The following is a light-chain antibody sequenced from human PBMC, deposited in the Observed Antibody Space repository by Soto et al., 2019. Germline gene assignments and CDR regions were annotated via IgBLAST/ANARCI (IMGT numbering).Light chain of an antibody. Sequence: QSVLTQPPSASGTPGQRVTISCSGSSSNIGSNTVNWYQHLPGTAPKLLIYSNNQRPSGVPDRFSGSKYGTSASLAISGLQSGDEADYYCAAWDDSLDVYVFGTGTKLTVL. CDR1: SSNIGSNT. J-gene: IGLJ1*01. V-gene: IGLV1-44*01. CDR3: AAWDDSLDVYV. CDR2: SNN.